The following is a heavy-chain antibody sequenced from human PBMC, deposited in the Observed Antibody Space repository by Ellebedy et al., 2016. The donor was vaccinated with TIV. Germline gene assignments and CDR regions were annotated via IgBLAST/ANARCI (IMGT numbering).Heavy chain of an antibody. D-gene: IGHD5-18*01. CDR1: GFTFSSYS. Sequence: GGSLRLXXAASGFTFSSYSMNWVRQAPGKGLEWVSSISSSGNYIFYADSVKGRFTISRDNAKKSMYLQMNSLRAEDTAVYYCARRGYSYGYFYYGMDVWGQGTTVTVSS. CDR3: ARRGYSYGYFYYGMDV. CDR2: ISSSGNYI. J-gene: IGHJ6*02. V-gene: IGHV3-21*01.